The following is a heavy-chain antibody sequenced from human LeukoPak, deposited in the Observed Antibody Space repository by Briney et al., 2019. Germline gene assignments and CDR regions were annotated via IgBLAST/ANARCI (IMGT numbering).Heavy chain of an antibody. CDR3: AREGYVTRYNTHWFDP. V-gene: IGHV1-2*02. CDR1: GYTFTDYY. J-gene: IGHJ5*02. CDR2: INPNSGVT. Sequence: ASVKVSCKGSGYTFTDYYIHWVRQAPGQGLEWMGWINPNSGVTNYAQKFQGRVTITTDESTSTAYMELSSLRSEDTAVYYCAREGYVTRYNTHWFDPWGQGTLVTVSS. D-gene: IGHD4-23*01.